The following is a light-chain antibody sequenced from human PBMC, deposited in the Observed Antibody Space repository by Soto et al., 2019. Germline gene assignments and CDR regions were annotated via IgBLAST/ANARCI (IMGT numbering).Light chain of an antibody. CDR3: QQYNNWPRT. CDR1: QTVRNN. V-gene: IGKV3-15*01. J-gene: IGKJ1*01. CDR2: DAS. Sequence: EFVFTQSPGTLSLSPGERATLSCRASQTVRNNYLAWYQQKPGQAPRLLIYDASTRATGIPARFSGSGSGTEFTLTISSLQSEDFAVYYCQQYNNWPRTFGQGTKVDI.